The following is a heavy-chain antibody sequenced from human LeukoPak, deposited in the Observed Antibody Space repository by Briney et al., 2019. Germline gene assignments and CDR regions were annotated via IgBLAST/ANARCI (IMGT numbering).Heavy chain of an antibody. CDR1: GFAFSSFA. CDR2: VSYDGGSK. CDR3: ARVKGGIAAAGNYFDY. V-gene: IGHV3-30-3*01. J-gene: IGHJ4*02. D-gene: IGHD6-13*01. Sequence: GGSLRLSCAASGFAFSSFAMHWVRQGPGKGLEWVALVSYDGGSKYYADSVKGRITISRDNSKNTLHLQMDSLNTEDTAVYYCARVKGGIAAAGNYFDYWGQGTLVTASS.